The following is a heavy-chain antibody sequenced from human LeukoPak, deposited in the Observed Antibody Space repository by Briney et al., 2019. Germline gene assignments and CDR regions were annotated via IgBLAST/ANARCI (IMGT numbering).Heavy chain of an antibody. V-gene: IGHV3-23*01. J-gene: IGHJ4*02. CDR3: AKDRGY. Sequence: GGSLRLSCAASGFTFSSYPMIWVRQAPGKGLEWVSAISVTGDSTYYADSVKGRFTISRDNSKNTLYLQMSNLRAEDTAVYYCAKDRGYWGQGTLVTVSS. CDR2: ISVTGDST. CDR1: GFTFSSYP.